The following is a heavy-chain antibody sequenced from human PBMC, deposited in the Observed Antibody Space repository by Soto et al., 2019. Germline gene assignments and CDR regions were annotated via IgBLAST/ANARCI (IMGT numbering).Heavy chain of an antibody. J-gene: IGHJ4*02. V-gene: IGHV3-53*01. D-gene: IGHD5-18*01. CDR3: ARVRTAMAYRIFDY. CDR2: IYSGGTT. Sequence: GGSLRLSCAASGVTVSSNYMSWVRQAPGKGLEWVSVIYSGGTTYYADSVKGRFTISRDNSNNTLFLQMSSLRAEDTAVYYCARVRTAMAYRIFDYWGQGTLVTVSS. CDR1: GVTVSSNY.